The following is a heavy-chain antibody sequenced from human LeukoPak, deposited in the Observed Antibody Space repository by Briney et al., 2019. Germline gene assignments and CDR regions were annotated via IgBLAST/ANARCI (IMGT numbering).Heavy chain of an antibody. J-gene: IGHJ4*02. D-gene: IGHD6-13*01. Sequence: SQTLSLTCAISGDSVSSNSAAWNWIRQSPSRGLEWLGRTYYRSKWYNDYAVSVKSRITINPDTSKSQFSLQLNSVTPEDTAVYYCARGPSSGWSEGEYYFDYWGQGTLVTVSS. CDR2: TYYRSKWYN. CDR3: ARGPSSGWSEGEYYFDY. V-gene: IGHV6-1*01. CDR1: GDSVSSNSAA.